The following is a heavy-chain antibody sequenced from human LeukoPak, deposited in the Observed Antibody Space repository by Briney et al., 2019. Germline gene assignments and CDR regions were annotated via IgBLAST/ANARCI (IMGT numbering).Heavy chain of an antibody. CDR2: IYYSGST. CDR1: GFTFSNYA. V-gene: IGHV4-59*01. Sequence: PGGSLRLSCTASGFTFSNYAMSWIRQPPGKGLEWIGYIYYSGSTNYNPSLKSRVTISVDTSKNQFSLKMSTLTAADTAVYYCARHRGSGYPYFDYWGQGTLVTVSS. CDR3: ARHRGSGYPYFDY. J-gene: IGHJ4*02. D-gene: IGHD3-22*01.